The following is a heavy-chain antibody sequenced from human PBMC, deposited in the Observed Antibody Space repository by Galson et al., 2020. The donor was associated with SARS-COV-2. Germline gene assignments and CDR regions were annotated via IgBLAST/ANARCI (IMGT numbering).Heavy chain of an antibody. CDR2: IASGGDTT. Sequence: GGSLRLSCIASGFTFSSYEMNWVRQAPGKGLEWVSYIASGGDTTYYADSVKGRFTLSRDNAKNLLFLQLNSLRAEDTAVYYCALWSQVIEAWGQGTLVSVSS. D-gene: IGHD3-10*01. CDR3: ALWSQVIEA. J-gene: IGHJ5*02. V-gene: IGHV3-48*03. CDR1: GFTFSSYE.